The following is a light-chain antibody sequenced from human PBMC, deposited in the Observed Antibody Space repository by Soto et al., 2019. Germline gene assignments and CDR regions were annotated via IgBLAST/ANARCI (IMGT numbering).Light chain of an antibody. J-gene: IGLJ1*01. CDR3: CSYAGTYSYV. CDR1: SSDVGIYNR. Sequence: QSALAQPPSVSGSPGQSVAISCTGTSSDVGIYNRVSWFRRPPGTAPKLMIYDVSKRPSGVPDRFSGSKSGNTASLTISGLQAEDEADYYCCSYAGTYSYVFGTGTKV. CDR2: DVS. V-gene: IGLV2-18*02.